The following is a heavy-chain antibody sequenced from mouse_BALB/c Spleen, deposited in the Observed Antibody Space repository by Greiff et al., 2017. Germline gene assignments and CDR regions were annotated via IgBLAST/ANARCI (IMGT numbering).Heavy chain of an antibody. V-gene: IGHV3-2*02. CDR3: ARSGGGSSLWYFDV. Sequence: DVQLQESGPGLVKPSQSLSLTCTVTGYSITSDYAWNWIRQFPGNKLEWMGYISYSGSTSYNPSLKSRISITRDTSKNQFFLQLNSVTTEDTATYYCARSGGGSSLWYFDVWGAGTTVTVSS. CDR1: GYSITSDYA. D-gene: IGHD1-1*01. CDR2: ISYSGST. J-gene: IGHJ1*01.